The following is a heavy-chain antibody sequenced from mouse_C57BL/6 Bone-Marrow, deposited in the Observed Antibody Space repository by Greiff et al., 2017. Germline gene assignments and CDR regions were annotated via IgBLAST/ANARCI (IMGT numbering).Heavy chain of an antibody. CDR3: ARSLWYFDV. V-gene: IGHV7-3*01. J-gene: IGHJ1*03. CDR1: GFTFTDYY. CDR2: IRNKANGYTT. Sequence: EVMLVESGGGLVQPGGSLSLSCAASGFTFTDYYMSWVRQPPGKALEWLGFIRNKANGYTTEYSASLKGRFTISRDNSQSILYLQMNALRAEDSATYYCARSLWYFDVWGTGTTVTVSS.